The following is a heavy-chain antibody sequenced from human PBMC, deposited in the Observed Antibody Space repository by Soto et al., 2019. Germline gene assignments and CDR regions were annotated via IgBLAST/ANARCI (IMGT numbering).Heavy chain of an antibody. Sequence: PSETLSLTCTVGSISTYYWNWIRQPPGKGLEWIGYIYYMGRTNYNSSLKSRVTMSIDTSKNQFSLKLSSVTAADTAIYYCARDPVGDTHFDYWGQGAPVTVSS. CDR1: GSISTYY. V-gene: IGHV4-59*01. CDR2: IYYMGRT. CDR3: ARDPVGDTHFDY. D-gene: IGHD1-26*01. J-gene: IGHJ4*02.